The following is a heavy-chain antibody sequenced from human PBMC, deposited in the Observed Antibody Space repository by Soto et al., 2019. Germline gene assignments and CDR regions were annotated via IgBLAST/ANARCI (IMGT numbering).Heavy chain of an antibody. CDR3: ARDSSGPGYSYGKFDY. D-gene: IGHD5-18*01. CDR2: IYYTGMT. J-gene: IGHJ4*02. V-gene: IGHV4-31*03. Sequence: PSLTCTVSGVSVSTGGYFWTWIRQHPGKGLEWIGNIYYTGMTYYNPSLRGRVSISLDPSESQLSLKLNSVTAADTAVYYCARDSSGPGYSYGKFDYWGQGAMVTVS. CDR1: GVSVSTGGYF.